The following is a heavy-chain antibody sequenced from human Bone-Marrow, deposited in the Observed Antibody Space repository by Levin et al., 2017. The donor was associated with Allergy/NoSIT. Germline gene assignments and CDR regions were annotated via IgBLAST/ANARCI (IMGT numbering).Heavy chain of an antibody. CDR1: GFTFSGDT. D-gene: IGHD3-3*01. CDR2: VSGGGDKA. V-gene: IGHV3-30-3*01. J-gene: IGHJ4*02. CDR3: ARDRSGAWCIGH. Sequence: PGGSLRLSCAASGFTFSGDTMYWARQAPGKGLEWVAVVSGGGDKAYYANSVKGRFTISRDNSKTTLYLQMNSLRVDDTAGYYCARDRSGAWCIGHWGQGTLVTVSS.